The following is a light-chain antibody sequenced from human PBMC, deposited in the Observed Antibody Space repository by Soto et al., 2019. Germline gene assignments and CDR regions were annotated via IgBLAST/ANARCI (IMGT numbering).Light chain of an antibody. V-gene: IGKV3-11*01. J-gene: IGKJ1*01. CDR2: LTS. CDR3: HQRQSWPRT. CDR1: QAVNTR. Sequence: EILLTQSPATLSSFTGDRVTLSCRASQAVNTRLAWYQHKPGQAPRLLIYLTSNRAAGIPARFSGSGSETDFTLTISDVEPEDFAVYYCHQRQSWPRTFGQGTKVDIK.